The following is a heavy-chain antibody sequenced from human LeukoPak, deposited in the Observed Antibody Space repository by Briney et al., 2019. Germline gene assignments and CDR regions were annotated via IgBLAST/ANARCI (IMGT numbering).Heavy chain of an antibody. CDR2: IYYSGST. J-gene: IGHJ5*02. Sequence: KPSETLSLTCTVSGGSISSSSYYWGWIRQPPGKGLEWIGSIYYSGSTYYNPSLKSRVTISVDTSKNQFSLKLSSVTAADTAVYYCARDVVAYNWFDPWGQGTLVTVSS. CDR3: ARDVVAYNWFDP. V-gene: IGHV4-39*07. CDR1: GGSISSSSYY.